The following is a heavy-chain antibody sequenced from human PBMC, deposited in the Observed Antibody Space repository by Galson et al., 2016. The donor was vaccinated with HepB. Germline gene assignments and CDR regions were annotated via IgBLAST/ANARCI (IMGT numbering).Heavy chain of an antibody. CDR3: TRELREDYSWSYYFDY. V-gene: IGHV3-49*03. Sequence: SLRLSCAASGFTFGGYAMTWFRQAPGKGLEWVGFIRNKVFGGTTEYAASVKGRFTISRDDSKRIAYLQMNSLRTGDTAVYYCTRELREDYSWSYYFDYWGQGTLVTVSS. D-gene: IGHD1-26*01. J-gene: IGHJ4*02. CDR2: IRNKVFGGTT. CDR1: GFTFGGYA.